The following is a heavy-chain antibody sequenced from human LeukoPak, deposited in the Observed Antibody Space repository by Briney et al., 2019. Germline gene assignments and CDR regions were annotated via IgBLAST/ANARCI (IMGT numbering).Heavy chain of an antibody. CDR2: ISSSSSYI. J-gene: IGHJ4*02. CDR1: GFTFSSYS. V-gene: IGHV3-21*01. CDR3: ARGGSITMVRGKSDYFYS. Sequence: GGSLRLSCAASGFTFSSYSMNWVRQAPGKGREWVSSISSSSSYIYYADSVKRRFTISTDNAKNSLYLQMNSLRAEDTAVYYCARGGSITMVRGKSDYFYSWGQGTLVTVSS. D-gene: IGHD3-10*01.